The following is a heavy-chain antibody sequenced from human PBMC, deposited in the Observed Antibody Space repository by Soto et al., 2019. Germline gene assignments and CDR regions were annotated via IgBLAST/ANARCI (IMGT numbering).Heavy chain of an antibody. CDR1: GGSISSSSYY. CDR2: IHYSGST. J-gene: IGHJ5*02. CDR3: ARLRESWFDP. V-gene: IGHV4-39*01. Sequence: QLQLQESGPGLVKPSETLSLTCTVSGGSISSSSYYWGWIRQPPGKGLEWIGSIHYSGSTYYNPSLESRVTISVDTSKNQFSLKLSSVTAADTAVYYCARLRESWFDPWGQGTLVTVSS.